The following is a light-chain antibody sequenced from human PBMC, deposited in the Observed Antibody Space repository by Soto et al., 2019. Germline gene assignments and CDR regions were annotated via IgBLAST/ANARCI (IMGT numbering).Light chain of an antibody. Sequence: QSVLTQPASVSGSPGQSITISCTGTSSDVGGHNYVSWYQHHPGKAPKLMIFDVSNRPSGVSNRFSGSKSGNTASLTISGLQPEDEADYYCSSYTTSNTRQIVFGTGTKLTVL. J-gene: IGLJ1*01. V-gene: IGLV2-14*03. CDR1: SSDVGGHNY. CDR2: DVS. CDR3: SSYTTSNTRQIV.